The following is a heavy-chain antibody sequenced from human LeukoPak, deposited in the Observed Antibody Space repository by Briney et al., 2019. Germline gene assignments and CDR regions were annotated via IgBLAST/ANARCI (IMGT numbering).Heavy chain of an antibody. CDR2: TYYSGTT. CDR1: GDSISGHY. J-gene: IGHJ4*02. V-gene: IGHV4-59*11. CDR3: ARESYSSSWYADY. D-gene: IGHD6-13*01. Sequence: SETLSLTCTVSGDSISGHYWNWIRQTPGKGLEWIGYTYYSGTTNYNPSLKSRVTISLDTSKNQFSLKLSSVTAADTAVYYCARESYSSSWYADYWGQGTLVTVSS.